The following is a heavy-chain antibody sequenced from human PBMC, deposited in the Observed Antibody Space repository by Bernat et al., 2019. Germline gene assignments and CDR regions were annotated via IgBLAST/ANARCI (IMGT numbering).Heavy chain of an antibody. V-gene: IGHV3-30*18. D-gene: IGHD1-26*01. J-gene: IGHJ4*02. CDR3: AKGSRGSYTVYFDY. CDR2: ISYEGSNK. Sequence: QVQLVESGGGVVQPGRSLGLSWAASGSPFSSYGMHWVRQAPGKGLEGVEVISYEGSNKYFADSVKGPLTISRDNSKNTLYLQMNSLRAEETAVYYCAKGSRGSYTVYFDYWGQGTLVTVSS. CDR1: GSPFSSYG.